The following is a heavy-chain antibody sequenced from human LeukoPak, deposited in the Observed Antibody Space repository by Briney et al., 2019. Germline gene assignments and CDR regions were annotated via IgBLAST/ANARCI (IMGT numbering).Heavy chain of an antibody. V-gene: IGHV4-34*01. J-gene: IGHJ6*03. CDR1: GGSFSGYY. CDR3: ARKSSSWYRGAMDV. CDR2: IYYSGST. D-gene: IGHD6-13*01. Sequence: SETLSLTCAVYGGSFSGYYWGWIRQPPGKGLEWIGSIYYSGSTYYNPSLKSRVTISVDTSKNQFSLKLSSVTAADTAVYYCARKSSSWYRGAMDVWGKGTTVTVSS.